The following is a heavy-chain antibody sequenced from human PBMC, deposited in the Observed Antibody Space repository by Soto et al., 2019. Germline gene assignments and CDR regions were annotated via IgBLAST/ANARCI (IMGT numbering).Heavy chain of an antibody. Sequence: SETLSLTCAVSGDPISSSKWWTWIRQTPGKGLEWIGKIDQNGITNYNPSLESRVTILKDNSKNQLSLKLTSVTAVDSAVYYCARLNRDYYYYGMDVWGQGATVTVSS. CDR1: GDPISSSKW. CDR3: ARLNRDYYYYGMDV. J-gene: IGHJ6*02. V-gene: IGHV4-4*02. CDR2: IDQNGIT.